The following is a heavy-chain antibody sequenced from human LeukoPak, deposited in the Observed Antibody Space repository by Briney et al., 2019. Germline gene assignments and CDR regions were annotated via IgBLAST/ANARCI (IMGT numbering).Heavy chain of an antibody. D-gene: IGHD1-26*01. CDR2: IIPIFGTA. CDR3: ARGPSDGAGYYYYYYMDV. Sequence: ASVKVSCKASGGTFSSYAISWVRQAPGQGLEWRGGIIPIFGTANYAQKFQGRVTITTDESTSTAYMELSSLRSEDTAVYYCARGPSDGAGYYYYYYMDVWGKGTTVTVSS. J-gene: IGHJ6*03. V-gene: IGHV1-69*05. CDR1: GGTFSSYA.